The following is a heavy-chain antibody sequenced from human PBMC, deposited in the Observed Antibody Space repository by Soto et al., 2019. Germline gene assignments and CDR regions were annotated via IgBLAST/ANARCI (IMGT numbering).Heavy chain of an antibody. V-gene: IGHV4-30-4*01. D-gene: IGHD2-15*01. CDR1: GDSISTVDYF. J-gene: IGHJ5*01. CDR2: IYKSATT. CDR3: ARGRYCLSGRCFPNWFDS. Sequence: QVQLLESGPGLVKPSQTLSLTCSVSGDSISTVDYFWAWIREPPGQALEYIGYIYKSATTYDIPSFESRVAISLDTSKGTFSLNVTSVTAADSAVYFCARGRYCLSGRCFPNWFDSWGQGTLVTVSS.